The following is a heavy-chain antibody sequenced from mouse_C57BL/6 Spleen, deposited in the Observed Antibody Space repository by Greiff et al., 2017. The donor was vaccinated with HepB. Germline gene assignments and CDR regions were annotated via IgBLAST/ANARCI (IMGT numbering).Heavy chain of an antibody. CDR1: GYTFTSYG. J-gene: IGHJ3*01. D-gene: IGHD1-1*01. Sequence: QVQLQQSGAELARPGASVKLSCKASGYTFTSYGISWVKQRTGQGLEWIGEIYPRSGNTYYNEKFKGKATLTADKSSSTAYMELRSLTSEDSAVYFCARWDYGSSSAWFAYWGQGTRVTVSA. V-gene: IGHV1-81*01. CDR3: ARWDYGSSSAWFAY. CDR2: IYPRSGNT.